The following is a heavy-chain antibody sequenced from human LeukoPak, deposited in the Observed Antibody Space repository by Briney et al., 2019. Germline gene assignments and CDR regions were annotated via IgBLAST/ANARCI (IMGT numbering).Heavy chain of an antibody. J-gene: IGHJ4*02. D-gene: IGHD4-23*01. V-gene: IGHV3-30*04. Sequence: GGSLRLSCAASGFTFSSYAMHWVRQAPGKGLEWVAVISYDGSNKYYADSVKGRFTISRDNSKNSLYLQMNTVRAEDTAVYYFVKGPPPDNTVAHTVENWGQGTLVTVSS. CDR1: GFTFSSYA. CDR3: VKGPPPDNTVAHTVEN. CDR2: ISYDGSNK.